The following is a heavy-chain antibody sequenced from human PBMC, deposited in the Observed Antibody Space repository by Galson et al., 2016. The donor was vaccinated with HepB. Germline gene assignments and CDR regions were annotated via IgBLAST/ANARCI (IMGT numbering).Heavy chain of an antibody. J-gene: IGHJ4*01. CDR2: VSWNSGSV. V-gene: IGHV3-9*01. D-gene: IGHD6-19*01. Sequence: SLRLSCAASGFTFKNYAMHWVRQAPGKGLEWVAGVSWNSGSVDSAASVRGRFTISRDNGGNSLYLQMNSLRGEGTAFYFCAKDRYSSGWYRALDYWGHGILVTVSS. CDR3: AKDRYSSGWYRALDY. CDR1: GFTFKNYA.